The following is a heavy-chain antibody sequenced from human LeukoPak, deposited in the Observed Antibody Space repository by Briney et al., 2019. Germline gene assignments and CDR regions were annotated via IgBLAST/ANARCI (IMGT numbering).Heavy chain of an antibody. CDR1: SYTFTNYA. D-gene: IGHD3-22*01. Sequence: GASVKVSCKASSYTFTNYAFTWVRQAPGQGLEWMGWISAYNGNTNYAQKLQGRVTMTTDTSTSTAYMELRSLRSDDTAVYYCARDSPMIVVVMLDYWGQGTLVTVSS. CDR2: ISAYNGNT. V-gene: IGHV1-18*01. CDR3: ARDSPMIVVVMLDY. J-gene: IGHJ4*02.